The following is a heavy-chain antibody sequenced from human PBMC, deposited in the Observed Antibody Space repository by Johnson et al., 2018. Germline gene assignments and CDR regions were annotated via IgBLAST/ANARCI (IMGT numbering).Heavy chain of an antibody. Sequence: VQLVESGGGLVQXGGSLKLXCAASGFTFSGSAMHWVRQASGKGLEWVGRIRSKANSYATAYAASVKGRFTLSRDDSKNTAYLQMNSLKTEDTAVYYCTRHGVYCGGDCDYYYYMDVWGKGTTVTVSS. CDR2: IRSKANSYAT. V-gene: IGHV3-73*01. CDR1: GFTFSGSA. CDR3: TRHGVYCGGDCDYYYYMDV. J-gene: IGHJ6*03. D-gene: IGHD2-21*02.